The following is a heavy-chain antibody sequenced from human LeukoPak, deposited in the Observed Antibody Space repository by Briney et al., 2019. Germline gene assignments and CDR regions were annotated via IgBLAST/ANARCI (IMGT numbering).Heavy chain of an antibody. D-gene: IGHD3-16*02. V-gene: IGHV4-59*08. J-gene: IGHJ5*02. CDR1: GGSISPYY. CDR3: ARHYRDWFDP. CDR2: IYYSGST. Sequence: KTSETLSLTCTVSGGSISPYYWSWIRQPPGKGLEWIGYIYYSGSTNSNPSLKSRVTMSVDTSKNQLSLKLSSVTAADTAVYYCARHYRDWFDPWGQGTLVTVSS.